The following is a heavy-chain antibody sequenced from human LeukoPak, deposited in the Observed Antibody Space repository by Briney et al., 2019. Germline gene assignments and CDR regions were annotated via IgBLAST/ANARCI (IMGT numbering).Heavy chain of an antibody. Sequence: GGSLRLSCAASGFIFNNYGLVWVRQAPGKGLEWVSAISNDGGGTTYADFVKGRFTISRDNSKNTLYLQMNSLRAEDTAVYYCAKGLGIVPAARLCAFDIWGQGTMVTVSS. CDR2: ISNDGGGT. CDR1: GFIFNNYG. V-gene: IGHV3-23*01. D-gene: IGHD2-2*01. CDR3: AKGLGIVPAARLCAFDI. J-gene: IGHJ3*02.